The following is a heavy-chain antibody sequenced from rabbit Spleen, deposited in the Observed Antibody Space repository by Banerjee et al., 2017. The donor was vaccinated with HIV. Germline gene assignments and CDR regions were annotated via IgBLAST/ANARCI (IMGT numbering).Heavy chain of an antibody. CDR1: GIDFTNYYN. CDR2: IAGSSSGFT. V-gene: IGHV1S45*01. D-gene: IGHD8-1*01. CDR3: ARDTGSSFSSYGMDL. J-gene: IGHJ6*01. Sequence: QEQLEESGGGLVKPGGTLTLTCKASGIDFTNYYNMYWVRQAPGKGLEWIACIAGSSSGFTYSATWAKGRFTCSKTSSTTVTLQMTSLTVADTATYFCARDTGSSFSSYGMDLWGPGTLVTVS.